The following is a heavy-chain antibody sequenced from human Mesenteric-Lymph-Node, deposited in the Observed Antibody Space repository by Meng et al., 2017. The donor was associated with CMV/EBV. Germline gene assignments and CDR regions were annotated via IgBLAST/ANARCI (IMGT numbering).Heavy chain of an antibody. J-gene: IGHJ4*02. Sequence: GESPKISCKGSGYSFTSYWIGWVRQMPGKGLEWMGIIYPGDSDTRYSPSFQGQVTISADKSIGTAYLQWSSLKASDTAMYYCARRGLKRAGGGYNLFDYWGQGTLVTVSS. CDR2: IYPGDSDT. D-gene: IGHD5-24*01. V-gene: IGHV5-51*01. CDR3: ARRGLKRAGGGYNLFDY. CDR1: GYSFTSYW.